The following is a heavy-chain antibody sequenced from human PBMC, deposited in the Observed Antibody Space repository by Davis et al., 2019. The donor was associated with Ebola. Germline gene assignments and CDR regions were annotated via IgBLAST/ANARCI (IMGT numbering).Heavy chain of an antibody. CDR3: ARVREWLVREGDY. V-gene: IGHV3-21*01. Sequence: GESLKISCAASGFTFSSYSMNWVRQAPGKGLEWVSSISSSSSYIYYADSVKGRFTISRDNAKNSLYLQMNSLRAEGTAVYYCARVREWLVREGDYWGQGTLVTVSS. CDR1: GFTFSSYS. D-gene: IGHD6-19*01. CDR2: ISSSSSYI. J-gene: IGHJ4*02.